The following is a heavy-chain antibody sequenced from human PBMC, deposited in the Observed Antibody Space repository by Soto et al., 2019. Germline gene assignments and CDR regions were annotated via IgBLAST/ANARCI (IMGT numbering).Heavy chain of an antibody. CDR2: VSHDGRNT. V-gene: IGHV3-30*18. Sequence: VQLVESGGGVVQPGRSLRLSCAASGFTFSDYAMHWVRQAPGKGLEWVAVVSHDGRNTHYAESVKGRFTSSRDSSKNTVSLEMTSLRAEDTAVYYCAKGGRQWLVTSDFNYWGQGALVTVSS. D-gene: IGHD6-19*01. CDR1: GFTFSDYA. CDR3: AKGGRQWLVTSDFNY. J-gene: IGHJ4*02.